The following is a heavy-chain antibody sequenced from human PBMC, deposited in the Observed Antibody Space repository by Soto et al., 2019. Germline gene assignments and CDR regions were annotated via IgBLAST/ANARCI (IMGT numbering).Heavy chain of an antibody. D-gene: IGHD5-12*01. CDR3: ANESYSGYDLGYYFDY. CDR1: GFTFSSYG. V-gene: IGHV3-30*18. Sequence: PGGSLRLSCAASGFTFSSYGMHWVRQAPGKGLEWVAVISYDGSNKYYADSVKGRFTISRDNSKNTLYLQMNSLRAEDTAVYYCANESYSGYDLGYYFDYWGQGTMVTVSS. J-gene: IGHJ4*02. CDR2: ISYDGSNK.